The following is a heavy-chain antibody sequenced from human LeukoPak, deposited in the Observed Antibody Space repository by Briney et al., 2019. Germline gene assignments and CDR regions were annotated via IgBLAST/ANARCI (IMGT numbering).Heavy chain of an antibody. CDR2: ISYDGNNK. CDR1: GFTFSSYV. V-gene: IGHV3-30*18. D-gene: IGHD3-10*01. CDR3: AKDWVVRGVISY. Sequence: GGSLRLSCAASGFTFSSYVMHWVRQAPGKGLEWVAGISYDGNNKYYAESVKGRFTISRDNPENTLYLQMNSLRDEDTAVYYCAKDWVVRGVISYWGQGTLVTVSS. J-gene: IGHJ4*02.